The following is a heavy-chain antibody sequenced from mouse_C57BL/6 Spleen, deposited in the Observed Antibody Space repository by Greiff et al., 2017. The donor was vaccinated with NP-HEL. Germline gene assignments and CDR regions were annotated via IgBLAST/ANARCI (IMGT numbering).Heavy chain of an antibody. CDR2: INPNNGGT. Sequence: EVQLQQSGPELVKPGASVKMSCKASGYTFTDYNMHWVKQSHGKSLEWIGYINPNNGGTSYNQKFKGKATLTVNKSSSTAYMELRSLTSEDSAVYYWAREEDGYYRAWFAYWGQGTLVTVSA. J-gene: IGHJ3*01. CDR3: AREEDGYYRAWFAY. CDR1: GYTFTDYN. V-gene: IGHV1-22*01. D-gene: IGHD2-3*01.